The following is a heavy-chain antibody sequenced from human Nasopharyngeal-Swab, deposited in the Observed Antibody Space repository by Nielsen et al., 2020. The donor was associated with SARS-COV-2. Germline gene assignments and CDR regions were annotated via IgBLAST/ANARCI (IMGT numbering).Heavy chain of an antibody. CDR3: ALDLRDSGFDY. CDR2: IYWNDDK. J-gene: IGHJ4*02. D-gene: IGHD7-27*01. Sequence: GPTLVQPTQTLTLPCTFSGFSLSPSGVGVGWIRQPPGKALEWLALIYWNDDKRYSPSLKSRLTITKDTSKNQMVLTMTNMDPVDTATYYCALDLRDSGFDYWGQGTLVTVSS. CDR1: GFSLSPSGVG. V-gene: IGHV2-5*01.